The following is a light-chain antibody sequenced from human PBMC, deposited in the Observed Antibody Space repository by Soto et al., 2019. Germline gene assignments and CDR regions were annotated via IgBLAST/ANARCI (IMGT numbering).Light chain of an antibody. CDR2: GNS. J-gene: IGLJ1*01. V-gene: IGLV1-40*01. Sequence: QSVLTQPPSVSGAPGQRVTIPCTGSSSNIGAGYDLHWYQQFPGTAPKLLIYGNSNRPSGVPDRFSGSKSETSASLAITGLQAEDEADYYCQSYDSSLSGYVFGTGTKLTVL. CDR1: SSNIGAGYD. CDR3: QSYDSSLSGYV.